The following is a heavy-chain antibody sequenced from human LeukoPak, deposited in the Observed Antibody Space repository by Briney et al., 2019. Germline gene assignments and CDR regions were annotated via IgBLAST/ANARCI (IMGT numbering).Heavy chain of an antibody. V-gene: IGHV1-8*01. CDR2: MNPNSGNT. Sequence: ASVKVSCKASGYTFTSYDINWVRQATGQGLEWMGWMNPNSGNTGYAQKFQGRVTMTRNTSISTAYMELSSLRSEDTAVYYCAIQPSYGGNNVDYWGQGTLVTVSS. D-gene: IGHD4-23*01. CDR1: GYTFTSYD. CDR3: AIQPSYGGNNVDY. J-gene: IGHJ4*02.